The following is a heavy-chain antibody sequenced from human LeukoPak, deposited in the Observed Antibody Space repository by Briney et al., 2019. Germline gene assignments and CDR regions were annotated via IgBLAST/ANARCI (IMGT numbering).Heavy chain of an antibody. D-gene: IGHD2-21*02. Sequence: GGSLRLSCAASGFTFSSYAMSWVRQAPGKGLEWVAVISYDGSNKYYADSVKGRFTISRDNSKNTLYLQMNSLRAEDTAVYYCAKYRCGGDCYWEAYYFDYWGQGTLVTVSS. V-gene: IGHV3-30*18. CDR1: GFTFSSYA. J-gene: IGHJ4*02. CDR3: AKYRCGGDCYWEAYYFDY. CDR2: ISYDGSNK.